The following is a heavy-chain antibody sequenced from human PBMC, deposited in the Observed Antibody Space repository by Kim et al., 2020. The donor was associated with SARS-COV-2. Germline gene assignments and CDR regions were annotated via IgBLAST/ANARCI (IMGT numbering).Heavy chain of an antibody. CDR1: GGTFSSYA. J-gene: IGHJ5*02. V-gene: IGHV1-69*13. CDR2: IIPIFGTA. Sequence: SVKVSCKASGGTFSSYAISWVRQAPGQGLEWMGGIIPIFGTANYAQKFQGRVTITADESTSTAYMELSSLRSEDTAVYYCASRGLGYCSSTSCSETNWFDPWGQGTLVTVSS. D-gene: IGHD2-2*01. CDR3: ASRGLGYCSSTSCSETNWFDP.